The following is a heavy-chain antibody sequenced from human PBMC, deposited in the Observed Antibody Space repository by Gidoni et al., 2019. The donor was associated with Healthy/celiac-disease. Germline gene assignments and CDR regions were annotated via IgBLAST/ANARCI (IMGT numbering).Heavy chain of an antibody. Sequence: QVQLQESGPGLVKPSQTLSLTCPVSGGSISSGSYYWSWIRQPAGKGLEWIGRIYTSGSTNYNPSLKSRVTISVDTSKNQFSLKLSSVTAADTAVYYCARDQGYDFWSGYYTRNPGAFDIWGQGTMVTVSS. CDR2: IYTSGST. CDR3: ARDQGYDFWSGYYTRNPGAFDI. D-gene: IGHD3-3*01. V-gene: IGHV4-61*02. J-gene: IGHJ3*02. CDR1: GGSISSGSYY.